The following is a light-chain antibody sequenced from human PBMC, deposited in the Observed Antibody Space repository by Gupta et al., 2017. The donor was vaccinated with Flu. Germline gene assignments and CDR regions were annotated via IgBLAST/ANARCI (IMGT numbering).Light chain of an antibody. CDR2: EVN. CDR3: SSYTSSKTWV. V-gene: IGLV2-14*01. J-gene: IGLJ3*02. Sequence: TISGNGTNIDVGAYNYGSWYQQHPGNAPNLMIYEVNIRPSDVSNRFSGSKSGDTASLTISGLQAEDESDFYCSSYTSSKTWVFGGGTKVTVL. CDR1: NIDVGAYNY.